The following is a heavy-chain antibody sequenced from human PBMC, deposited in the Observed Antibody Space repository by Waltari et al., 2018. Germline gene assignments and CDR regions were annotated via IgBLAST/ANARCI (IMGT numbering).Heavy chain of an antibody. CDR2: IYYSGST. Sequence: QVQLQESGPGLVKPSETLSLTCTVSGGSISSYYWSWIRQPPGKGLEGIGYIYYSGSTNYNPSLKSRVTISVDTSKNQVSLKLSSVTAADTAVYYWARGEYCSGGSCYSGFDYWGQGTLVTVSS. CDR3: ARGEYCSGGSCYSGFDY. J-gene: IGHJ4*02. D-gene: IGHD2-15*01. V-gene: IGHV4-59*01. CDR1: GGSISSYY.